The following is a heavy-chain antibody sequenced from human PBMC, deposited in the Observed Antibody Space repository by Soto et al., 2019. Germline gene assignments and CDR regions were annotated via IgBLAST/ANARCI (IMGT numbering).Heavy chain of an antibody. Sequence: PSETLSLTCTVSGGSISSSSYYWGWIRQPPGKGLEWIGSIYHSGSTNYNPSLKSRVTISVDKSKNQFSLKLSSVTAADTAVYYCARVAVAGTRVDYWGQGTLVTVSS. J-gene: IGHJ4*02. D-gene: IGHD6-19*01. CDR1: GGSISSSSYY. CDR3: ARVAVAGTRVDY. V-gene: IGHV4-39*07. CDR2: IYHSGST.